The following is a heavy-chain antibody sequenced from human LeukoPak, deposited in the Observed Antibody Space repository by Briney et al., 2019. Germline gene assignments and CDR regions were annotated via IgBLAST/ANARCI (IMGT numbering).Heavy chain of an antibody. V-gene: IGHV3-23*01. J-gene: IGHJ4*02. CDR1: GFTFRTHA. CDR3: AKGGPDYYFDY. Sequence: QTGGSLRLSCVASGFTFRTHAMSWVRLAPGKGLEWVSTIGRGGTTYYADSVKGRFTISRDSSKNTLYLQMNSLRAEDTALYYCAKGGPDYYFDYWGQGTLVTVSS. D-gene: IGHD2-21*02. CDR2: IGRGGTT.